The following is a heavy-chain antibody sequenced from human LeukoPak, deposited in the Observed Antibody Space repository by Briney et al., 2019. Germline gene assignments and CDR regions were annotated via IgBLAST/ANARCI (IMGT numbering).Heavy chain of an antibody. D-gene: IGHD3-10*01. Sequence: HPGGSLRLSCAAPGFTFSSYEMNWVRQAPGKGLEWVSYISSSGSTIYYADSVKGRFTISRDNAKNSLYLQMNSLRAEDTAVYYCATNYYATPHWGQGTLVTVSS. CDR2: ISSSGSTI. J-gene: IGHJ4*02. V-gene: IGHV3-48*03. CDR1: GFTFSSYE. CDR3: ATNYYATPH.